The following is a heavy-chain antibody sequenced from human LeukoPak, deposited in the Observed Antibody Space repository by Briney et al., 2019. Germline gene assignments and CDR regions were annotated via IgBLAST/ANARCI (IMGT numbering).Heavy chain of an antibody. CDR1: GGSISSYY. CDR2: IYYSGST. D-gene: IGHD3-22*01. J-gene: IGHJ4*02. Sequence: PSETLSLTCTVSGGSISSYYWGWIRQPPGKGLEWIGSIYYSGSTYYNPSLKSRVTISVDTSKNQFSLKLSSVTAANTAVYYCARLISSGYYYMAPTSANFDYWGQGTLVTVSS. CDR3: ARLISSGYYYMAPTSANFDY. V-gene: IGHV4-39*07.